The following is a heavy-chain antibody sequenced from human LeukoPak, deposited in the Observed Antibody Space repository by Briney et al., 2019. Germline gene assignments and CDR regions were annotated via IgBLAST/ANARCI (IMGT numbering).Heavy chain of an antibody. V-gene: IGHV3-74*01. CDR1: GFTFSNYW. D-gene: IGHD1-7*01. J-gene: IGHJ4*02. CDR3: ARDWGNWNYDY. Sequence: GGSLRLSCAASGFTFSNYWIHWVRQAPGKGLVWVSRINTDGSSADYADSVKGRFTISRDNAKNTLYLQMNSLRAEDTAVYYCARDWGNWNYDYWGQGTLVTVSS. CDR2: INTDGSSA.